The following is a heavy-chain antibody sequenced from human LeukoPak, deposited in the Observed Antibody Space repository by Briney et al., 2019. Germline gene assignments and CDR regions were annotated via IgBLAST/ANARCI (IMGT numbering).Heavy chain of an antibody. CDR1: GYTFTDYY. J-gene: IGHJ4*02. D-gene: IGHD6-13*01. V-gene: IGHV1-2*02. CDR2: INPNSGDT. Sequence: GASVKVSCKASGYTFTDYYIHWVRQAPGQGLEWMGWINPNSGDTNYAQKFQGRVTMTRDTSISTAYMELSRLRSDDTAVYYCARETVPAIAAPRGLNCWGQGTLVTVSS. CDR3: ARETVPAIAAPRGLNC.